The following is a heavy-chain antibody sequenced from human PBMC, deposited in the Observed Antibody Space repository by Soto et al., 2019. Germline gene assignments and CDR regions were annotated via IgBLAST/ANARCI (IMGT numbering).Heavy chain of an antibody. CDR1: GGSISSGGYY. J-gene: IGHJ5*02. CDR3: ARLRPPGNWFDP. CDR2: VYYSGTT. Sequence: PSETLSLTCTVSGGSISSGGYYWSWIRQHPGKGLEWIGDVYYSGTTHYIPSLKSRVTISVDTSKNQFSLRLSSVTAADTAVYYCARLRPPGNWFDPWGQGTLVTVS. V-gene: IGHV4-39*01.